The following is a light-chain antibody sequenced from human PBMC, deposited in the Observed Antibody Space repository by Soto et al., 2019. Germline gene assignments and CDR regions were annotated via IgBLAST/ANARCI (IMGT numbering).Light chain of an antibody. CDR2: EVT. V-gene: IGLV2-14*01. J-gene: IGLJ3*02. CDR1: SSDVGGYNY. Sequence: QSALTQPASVSGSPGQSITISCTGTSSDVGGYNYVSWYQQHPGKAPKLVIYEVTKRPSGVSNRFSGSKSGNTASLTISGLQAEDETDYYCCSNAGSYSWVFGGGTQLTVL. CDR3: CSNAGSYSWV.